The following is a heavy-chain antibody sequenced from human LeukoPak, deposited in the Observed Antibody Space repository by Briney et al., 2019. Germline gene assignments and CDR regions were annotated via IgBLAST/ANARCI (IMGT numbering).Heavy chain of an antibody. J-gene: IGHJ6*02. V-gene: IGHV3-7*03. D-gene: IGHD3-22*01. CDR3: VRDWYYYDSITGDYYYYGMDV. Sequence: GSLRLSCAASGISFSSYWMTWVRQAPGKGLEWVANIKQDGSDKYYVDSVKGRFTISRDNAKNSLYLQMNSLRAEDTAVYYCVRDWYYYDSITGDYYYYGMDVWGQGTTVTVSS. CDR1: GISFSSYW. CDR2: IKQDGSDK.